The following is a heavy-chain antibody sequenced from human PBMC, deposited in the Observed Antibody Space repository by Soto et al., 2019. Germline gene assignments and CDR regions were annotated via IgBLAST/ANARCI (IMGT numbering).Heavy chain of an antibody. CDR1: GGSINYSY. Sequence: SETLSLTCTVSGGSINYSYWTWIRQPPGKGLEWIGYISYTGSANYNASLKSRLTISVDTSKNQFSLKLTSVTAADTAVYYCARAVYCTTANCWDDFHYYNIDVWGQGTAVTVSS. CDR2: ISYTGSA. D-gene: IGHD2-2*01. J-gene: IGHJ6*02. V-gene: IGHV4-59*12. CDR3: ARAVYCTTANCWDDFHYYNIDV.